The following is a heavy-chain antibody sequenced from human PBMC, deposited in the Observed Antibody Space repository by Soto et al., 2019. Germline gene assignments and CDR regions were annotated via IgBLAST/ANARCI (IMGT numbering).Heavy chain of an antibody. Sequence: SETLSLTCAVYGGSFSGYYWSWIRQPPGKGLEWIGEINHSGSTNYNPSLKSRVTISVDTSKNQFSLKLSSVTAADTAVYYCARVNTAAAALYYYMDVWGKGTTVTVSS. CDR3: ARVNTAAAALYYYMDV. D-gene: IGHD6-13*01. CDR2: INHSGST. J-gene: IGHJ6*03. V-gene: IGHV4-34*01. CDR1: GGSFSGYY.